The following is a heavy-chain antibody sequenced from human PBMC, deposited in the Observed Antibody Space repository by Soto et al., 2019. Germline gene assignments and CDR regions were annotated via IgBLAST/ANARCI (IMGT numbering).Heavy chain of an antibody. CDR2: FDPEDGET. J-gene: IGHJ5*02. Sequence: ASVKVSCKVSGYTLTELSMHWVRQAPGKGLEWMGGFDPEDGETIYAQKFQGRVTMTEDTSTDTAYMELSSLRSEDTAVYYCATINLEYYYDSSGYGNWFDPWGQGTLVTGSS. CDR3: ATINLEYYYDSSGYGNWFDP. V-gene: IGHV1-24*01. D-gene: IGHD3-22*01. CDR1: GYTLTELS.